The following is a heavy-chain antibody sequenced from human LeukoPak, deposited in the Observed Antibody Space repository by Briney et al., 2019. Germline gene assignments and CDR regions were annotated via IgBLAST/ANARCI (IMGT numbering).Heavy chain of an antibody. CDR3: ARDISPRGHGYSYGQPNAHFDY. J-gene: IGHJ4*02. V-gene: IGHV1-69*04. D-gene: IGHD5-18*01. CDR1: GGTFSSYA. Sequence: GASVKVSCKASGGTFSSYAISWVRQAPGQGLEWMGRIIPILGMANYAQKFQGRVTITADKSTSTAYMELSSLRSEDTAVYYCARDISPRGHGYSYGQPNAHFDYWGQGTLVTVSS. CDR2: IIPILGMA.